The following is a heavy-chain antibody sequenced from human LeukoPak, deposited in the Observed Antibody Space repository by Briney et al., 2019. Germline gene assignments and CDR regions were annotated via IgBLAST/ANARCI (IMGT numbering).Heavy chain of an antibody. CDR2: ITSSGSHI. J-gene: IGHJ3*02. CDR1: DFAFSSYC. Sequence: GGSLRLSCAASDFAFSSYCMNWLRQPPGKGLEWVSSITSSGSHIHYADSVKGRFTVSRDNAKNTLYLQMNSLRTEDTAVYYCARDDYYDVGGYADDGFGIWGQGTMVTVSS. CDR3: ARDDYYDVGGYADDGFGI. D-gene: IGHD3-22*01. V-gene: IGHV3-21*06.